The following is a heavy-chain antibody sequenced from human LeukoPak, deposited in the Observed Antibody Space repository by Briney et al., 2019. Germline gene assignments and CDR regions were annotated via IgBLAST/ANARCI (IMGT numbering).Heavy chain of an antibody. Sequence: GGSLRLSCTASGFTFGDYAMSWVRQAPGKGLEWVGFIRSKAYGGTTEYAASVKGRFTISRDDSKSIAYLQMNSLKTEDTAVCYCTKPPYGDYDPFDYWGQGTLVTVSS. CDR3: TKPPYGDYDPFDY. V-gene: IGHV3-49*04. J-gene: IGHJ4*02. CDR2: IRSKAYGGTT. CDR1: GFTFGDYA. D-gene: IGHD4-17*01.